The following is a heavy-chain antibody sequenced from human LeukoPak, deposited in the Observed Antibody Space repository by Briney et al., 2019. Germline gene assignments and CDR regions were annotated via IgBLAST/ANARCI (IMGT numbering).Heavy chain of an antibody. CDR3: AKVRAPRQYYFDY. V-gene: IGHV3-48*03. CDR2: ISSSGSTI. D-gene: IGHD1-26*01. J-gene: IGHJ4*02. CDR1: GFTFSSYE. Sequence: GGSLRLSCAASGFTFSSYEMNWVRQAPGKGLEWVSYISSSGSTIYYADSVKGRFTISRDNAKNSLYLQMNSLRAGDTAVYYCAKVRAPRQYYFDYWGQGTLVTVSS.